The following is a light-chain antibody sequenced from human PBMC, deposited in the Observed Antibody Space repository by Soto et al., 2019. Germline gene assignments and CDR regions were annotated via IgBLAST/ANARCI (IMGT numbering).Light chain of an antibody. CDR2: RVS. Sequence: DVVLTQSPLSLPVNFGQPASISCRSSKSLVYSDGNTHLSWFHQRPGQSPRRLIYRVSSRDSVVPDRFSGSGSVTDFTLEISRVEAEDVVIYFCKQDTHWPRTFGKGTKVEVK. CDR1: KSLVYSDGNTH. CDR3: KQDTHWPRT. V-gene: IGKV2-30*01. J-gene: IGKJ1*01.